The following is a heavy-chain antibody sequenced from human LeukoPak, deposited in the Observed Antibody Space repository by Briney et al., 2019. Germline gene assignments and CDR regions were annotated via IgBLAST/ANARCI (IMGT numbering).Heavy chain of an antibody. V-gene: IGHV3-30*18. CDR1: GFTFSSYG. CDR2: ISYDGSNK. Sequence: PGGSLRLSCAASGFTFSSYGMHWVRQAPGKGLEWVAVISYDGSNKYYADSVKGRFTISRDNSKNTLYLQMNSLRAEDTAVYYCAKSAHSSGWYCDYWGQGTLVTVSS. CDR3: AKSAHSSGWYCDY. D-gene: IGHD6-19*01. J-gene: IGHJ4*02.